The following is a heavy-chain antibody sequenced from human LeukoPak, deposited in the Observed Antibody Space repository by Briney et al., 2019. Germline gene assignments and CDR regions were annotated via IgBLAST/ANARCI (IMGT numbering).Heavy chain of an antibody. Sequence: PGGSLRLSXAASGFTFSDYYMSWICQAPGKGLEWISYISSSGSSIQYADSVRGRFTISRDNAKTSLYLQMNSLRAEDTSVSYCARSAQWELPDYWGQGTLVTVSS. CDR1: GFTFSDYY. V-gene: IGHV3-11*04. CDR2: ISSSGSSI. J-gene: IGHJ4*02. D-gene: IGHD1-26*01. CDR3: ARSAQWELPDY.